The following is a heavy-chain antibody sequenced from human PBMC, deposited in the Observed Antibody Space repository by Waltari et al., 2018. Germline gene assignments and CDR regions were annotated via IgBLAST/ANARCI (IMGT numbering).Heavy chain of an antibody. V-gene: IGHV1-3*01. J-gene: IGHJ3*02. CDR2: INAGNGNT. Sequence: QVQLVQSGAEVKKPGASVKVSCKASGYTFTSYAMHWVRQAPGQRLEWMGWINAGNGNTKYSQKFQGRVTITRDTSASTAYMELSSLRSEDTAVYYCARDLAYCGGDCSPDAFDIWGQGTMVTVSS. CDR3: ARDLAYCGGDCSPDAFDI. D-gene: IGHD2-21*01. CDR1: GYTFTSYA.